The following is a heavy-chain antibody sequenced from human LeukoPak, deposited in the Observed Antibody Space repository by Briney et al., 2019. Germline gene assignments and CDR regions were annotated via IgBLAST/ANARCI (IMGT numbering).Heavy chain of an antibody. Sequence: PGGSLRLSCAASGFTFDDYATHWVRQAPGKGLEWVSLISGDGGTTYYADSVKGRFTISRDNRKKSLHLQMNSLRTEDTALYYCAKDIGGLNYCGQGTLVTVSS. CDR1: GFTFDDYA. CDR2: ISGDGGTT. J-gene: IGHJ4*02. D-gene: IGHD6-25*01. CDR3: AKDIGGLNY. V-gene: IGHV3-43*02.